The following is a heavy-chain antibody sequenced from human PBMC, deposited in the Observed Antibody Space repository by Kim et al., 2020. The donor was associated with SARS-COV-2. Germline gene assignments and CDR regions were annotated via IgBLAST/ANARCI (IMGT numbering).Heavy chain of an antibody. D-gene: IGHD6-19*01. CDR3: VRVAVTGTGYFQH. J-gene: IGHJ1*01. Sequence: GESLKISCKASGYSFTKYALHWLRQAPGQRLEWMGWINGGSGDTRYSQWFQGRLSFTRDTSANTVYMELSSLRSEDTAIFYCVRVAVTGTGYFQHWGQGTLVTVSS. V-gene: IGHV1-3*01. CDR2: INGGSGDT. CDR1: GYSFTKYA.